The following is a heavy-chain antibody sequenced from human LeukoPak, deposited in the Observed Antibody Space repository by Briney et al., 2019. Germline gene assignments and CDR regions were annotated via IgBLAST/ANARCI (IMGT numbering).Heavy chain of an antibody. Sequence: GGSLRLSCVASGITFSSYAMTWVRQAPGKGLEWVSGISGSGRGTYHADSVKGRFIISRDNSKNTLYLQMNSLRVEDTAVYYCARDYSNYDWFDPWGQGTLVTVSS. V-gene: IGHV3-23*01. J-gene: IGHJ5*02. D-gene: IGHD4-11*01. CDR3: ARDYSNYDWFDP. CDR1: GITFSSYA. CDR2: ISGSGRGT.